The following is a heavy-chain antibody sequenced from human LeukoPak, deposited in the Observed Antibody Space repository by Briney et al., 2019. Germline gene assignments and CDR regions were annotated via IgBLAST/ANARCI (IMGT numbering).Heavy chain of an antibody. CDR3: ARGGYSGYEFDC. CDR2: IYPGDSDT. D-gene: IGHD5-12*01. V-gene: IGHV5-51*01. J-gene: IGHJ4*02. Sequence: GESLKISWRASGYSFSTYWIGWVRQMPGKGLEWMGVIYPGDSDTRYSPSFPGQVTISADNSISTAYLQWSSLQSSDTAMYYCARGGYSGYEFDCWGQGTLVTVSS. CDR1: GYSFSTYW.